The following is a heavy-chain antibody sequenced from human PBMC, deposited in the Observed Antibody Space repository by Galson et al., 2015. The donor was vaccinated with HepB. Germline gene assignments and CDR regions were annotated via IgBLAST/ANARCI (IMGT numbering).Heavy chain of an antibody. Sequence: SLRLSCAASGFSVSSNDMSWVRQAPGKGLEWVSVIYRGGSTDYAESVKGRFTIPRDNSKNTLYFEMNSLRAEDTAVYHCARDHYYGSGIYGMDVWGQGTTVTVSS. CDR2: IYRGGST. CDR3: ARDHYYGSGIYGMDV. D-gene: IGHD3-10*01. V-gene: IGHV3-66*01. J-gene: IGHJ6*02. CDR1: GFSVSSND.